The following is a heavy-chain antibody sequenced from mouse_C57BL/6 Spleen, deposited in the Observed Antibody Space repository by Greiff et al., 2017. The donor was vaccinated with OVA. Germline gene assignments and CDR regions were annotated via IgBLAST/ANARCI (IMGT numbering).Heavy chain of an antibody. CDR3: TRRRMIYYGNYEGFAY. J-gene: IGHJ3*01. V-gene: IGHV1-15*01. Sequence: VKLMESGAELVRPGASVTLSCKASGYTFTDYEMHWVKQTPVHGLEWIGAIDPETGGTAYNQKFKGKAILNADKSSSTAYMELRSLTSEDSAVYYCTRRRMIYYGNYEGFAYWGQGTLVTVSA. D-gene: IGHD2-1*01. CDR1: GYTFTDYE. CDR2: IDPETGGT.